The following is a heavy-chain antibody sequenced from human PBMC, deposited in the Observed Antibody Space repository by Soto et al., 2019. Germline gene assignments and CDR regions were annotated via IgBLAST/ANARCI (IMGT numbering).Heavy chain of an antibody. CDR1: GFTFGNFG. Sequence: EVQLLESGGGLVQPGGSLRLSCAASGFTFGNFGMNWVRQAPGKGLEWVSGISGGGGSTYYADSVKGRFTISRDPSKNTIFLEMNSLRAEDTAVYYCAKGFIVVVTVIRPDDAFDVWGQGTLVNVSS. J-gene: IGHJ3*01. CDR3: AKGFIVVVTVIRPDDAFDV. D-gene: IGHD2-21*02. CDR2: ISGGGGST. V-gene: IGHV3-23*01.